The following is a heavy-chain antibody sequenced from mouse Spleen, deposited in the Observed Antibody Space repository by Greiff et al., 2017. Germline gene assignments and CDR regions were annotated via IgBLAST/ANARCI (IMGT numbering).Heavy chain of an antibody. CDR2: IDPENGDT. Sequence: VQLQQSGAELVRPGASVKLSCTASGFNIKDDYMHWVKQRPEQGLEWIGWIDPENGDTEYASKFQGKATITADTSSNTAYLQLSSLTSEDTAVYYCTTVGPYYYGSSYVAWFAYWGQGTLVTVSA. V-gene: IGHV14-4*01. CDR1: GFNIKDDY. D-gene: IGHD1-1*01. CDR3: TTVGPYYYGSSYVAWFAY. J-gene: IGHJ3*01.